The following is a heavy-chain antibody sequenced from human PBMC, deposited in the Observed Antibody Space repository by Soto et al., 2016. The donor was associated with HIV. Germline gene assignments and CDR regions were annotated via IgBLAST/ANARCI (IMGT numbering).Heavy chain of an antibody. V-gene: IGHV4-4*07. J-gene: IGHJ4*02. CDR1: GGSISSYY. Sequence: QVQLQESGPGLVKPSETLSLTCTVSGGSISSYYWSWIRQPAGKGLECIGRIYSSGTTYYNPSLKSRVTISVDKSKNQFSLNLTSVTAADTAVYFCARRRGKGGGWLGLRRGQGTLVTVSS. CDR3: ARRRGKGGGWLGLR. D-gene: IGHD3-16*01. CDR2: IYSSGTT.